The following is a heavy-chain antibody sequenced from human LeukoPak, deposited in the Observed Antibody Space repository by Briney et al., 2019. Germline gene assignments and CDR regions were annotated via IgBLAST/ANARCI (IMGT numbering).Heavy chain of an antibody. Sequence: SETLSLTCTVSGGSISSSSYYWGWIRQPPGKGLEWIGSIYYSGSTYYNPSLKSRVTISVDTSKNQFSLKLSSVTAADTAVYYCARERDGYDYWGQGTLVTVSS. V-gene: IGHV4-39*07. CDR3: ARERDGYDY. D-gene: IGHD5-24*01. J-gene: IGHJ4*02. CDR1: GGSISSSSYY. CDR2: IYYSGST.